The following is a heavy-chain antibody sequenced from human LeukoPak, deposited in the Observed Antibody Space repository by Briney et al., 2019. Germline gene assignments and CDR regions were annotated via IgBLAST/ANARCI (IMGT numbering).Heavy chain of an antibody. CDR3: ARGRADIAMHYFYCYFMDV. CDR1: GGSFSGYY. CDR2: INHGGIT. J-gene: IGHJ6*03. Sequence: PSQTLSLTCSVYGGSFSGYYWCWFRQPPGKGLEWIGDINHGGITNYNPSLTSRVTISVDTSKNHFSLKLNSVTAADTAVYYCARGRADIAMHYFYCYFMDVWGKGTTVTVSS. V-gene: IGHV4-34*01. D-gene: IGHD5-18*01.